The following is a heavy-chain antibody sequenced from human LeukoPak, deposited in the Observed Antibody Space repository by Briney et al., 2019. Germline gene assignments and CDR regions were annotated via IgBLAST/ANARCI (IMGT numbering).Heavy chain of an antibody. J-gene: IGHJ4*02. D-gene: IGHD3/OR15-3a*01. CDR2: ISSSSSYI. CDR3: ARNYVTFGTGSDY. CDR1: GFTFSSYS. V-gene: IGHV3-21*01. Sequence: GGSLRLSCAASGFTFSSYSMNWVRQAPGKGLEWVSFISSSSSYIYYADSVKGRFTVSRDNAKNSLYLQMNSLRAEDTAVYYCARNYVTFGTGSDYWGQGTLVTVSS.